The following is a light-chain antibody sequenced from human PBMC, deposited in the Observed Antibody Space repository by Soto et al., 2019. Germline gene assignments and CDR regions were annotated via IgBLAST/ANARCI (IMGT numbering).Light chain of an antibody. CDR1: QNIGVY. J-gene: IGKJ1*01. Sequence: DIQITQSPSSLSASVGDRVTITCGASQNIGVYLNWYQKKPGKAPKLLIHAASSLHSGVPSTFSGSGSGTDFALTISSLQPEDFATYYCHQTAANPWTFAQGTKVDIK. CDR2: AAS. V-gene: IGKV1-39*01. CDR3: HQTAANPWT.